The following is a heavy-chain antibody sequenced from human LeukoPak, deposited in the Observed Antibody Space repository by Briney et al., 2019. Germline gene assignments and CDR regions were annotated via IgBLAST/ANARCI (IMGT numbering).Heavy chain of an antibody. D-gene: IGHD1-1*01. CDR1: GYTFTGYY. J-gene: IGHJ6*03. CDR3: ARDRLERLVQSYYYYYYMDV. Sequence: GASVKVSCKASGYTFTGYYMHWVRQAPGQGLEWMGWINPNSGGTNYAQKFQGRVTMTRDTSISTAYMELSRLRSDDTAVYYCARDRLERLVQSYYYYYYMDVWGKGTTVTVSS. CDR2: INPNSGGT. V-gene: IGHV1-2*02.